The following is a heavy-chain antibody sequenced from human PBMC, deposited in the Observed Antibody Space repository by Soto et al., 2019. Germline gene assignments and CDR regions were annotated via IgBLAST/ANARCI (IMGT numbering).Heavy chain of an antibody. CDR2: ISGSGGST. CDR1: GFTFSTHA. Sequence: GGSLRLSCAASGFTFSTHAMNWVRQAPGKGLEWVSGISGSGGSTYYADSVKGRITISRDNSKNTLYLQINSLRAEDTAVYFCAKSPSSSQSKPSGLWSPLKSTIYYYMDVWGKGTTVTVSS. CDR3: AKSPSSSQSKPSGLWSPLKSTIYYYMDV. V-gene: IGHV3-23*01. J-gene: IGHJ6*03. D-gene: IGHD1-1*01.